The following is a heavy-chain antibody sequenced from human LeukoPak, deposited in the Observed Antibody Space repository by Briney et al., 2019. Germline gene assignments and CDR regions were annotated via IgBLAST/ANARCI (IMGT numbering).Heavy chain of an antibody. D-gene: IGHD3-22*01. CDR3: ARAHYYDSSDLIDY. Sequence: SETLSLTCTVSGGSISSSSYYWGWIRQPPGKGLEWIGSIYYSGSTYYDPSLKSRVTISVDTSKNQFSLKLSSVTAADTAVYYCARAHYYDSSDLIDYWGQGTLVTVSS. CDR1: GGSISSSSYY. J-gene: IGHJ4*02. CDR2: IYYSGST. V-gene: IGHV4-39*07.